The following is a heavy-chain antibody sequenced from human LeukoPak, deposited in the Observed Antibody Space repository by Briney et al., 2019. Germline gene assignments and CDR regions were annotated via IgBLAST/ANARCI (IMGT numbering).Heavy chain of an antibody. J-gene: IGHJ3*02. CDR3: ARWVTADRGKKDAFDI. D-gene: IGHD2-21*02. V-gene: IGHV5-51*01. CDR1: GYNFISDW. Sequence: KPGESLKISCKGSGYNFISDWIGWVRQMPGKGLEWMGIIYPGDSETRYGPSFQAHVTISADKSINTAYLQWSSLKASDTAIYYCARWVTADRGKKDAFDIWGQGTMVTVSS. CDR2: IYPGDSET.